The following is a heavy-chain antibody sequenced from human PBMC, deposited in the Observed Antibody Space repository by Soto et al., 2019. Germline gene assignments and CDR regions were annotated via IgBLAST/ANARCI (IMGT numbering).Heavy chain of an antibody. J-gene: IGHJ4*02. D-gene: IGHD1-26*01. Sequence: EVQLVESGGGLVQPGGSLRLSCAASGFAFSIYWMHWVRKAPGKGLVWVSRIGSGGSGTTYADSVKGRFTISRDNAKNTVYLQMTSLSAEDTAVYYCTRVLAGTSGQFDYWGQGTLVTVSS. CDR3: TRVLAGTSGQFDY. V-gene: IGHV3-74*01. CDR1: GFAFSIYW. CDR2: IGSGGSGT.